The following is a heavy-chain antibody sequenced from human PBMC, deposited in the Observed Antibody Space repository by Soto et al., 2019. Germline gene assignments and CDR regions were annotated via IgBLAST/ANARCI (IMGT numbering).Heavy chain of an antibody. Sequence: ESGGGLVQPGGSLRLSCAASGFTFSSYVMNWVRQAPGRGLEWVSSIASSGGSTYFADSVKARFTISRDNSKNTLSLQMNSLRAADTAVYYCARGDFSFDHWGQGTPVTVSS. D-gene: IGHD2-21*02. CDR1: GFTFSSYV. V-gene: IGHV3-23*01. CDR3: ARGDFSFDH. CDR2: IASSGGST. J-gene: IGHJ4*02.